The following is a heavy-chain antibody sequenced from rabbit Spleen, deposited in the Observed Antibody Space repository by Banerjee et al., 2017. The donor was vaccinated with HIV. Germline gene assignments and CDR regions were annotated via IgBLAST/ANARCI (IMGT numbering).Heavy chain of an antibody. CDR1: GLDFSSSYW. V-gene: IGHV1S45*01. Sequence: QEQLVEYGGDLVQPEGSLTLTCKASGLDFSSSYWICWVRQAPGKGLEWIACIYVGSGGGTKYASWAKGRFTISKTSSTTVTLEMTSLTVADTATYFCGRGSATMTMVITGYYLSLWGQGTLVTVS. D-gene: IGHD2-1*01. CDR2: IYVGSGGGT. J-gene: IGHJ4*01. CDR3: GRGSATMTMVITGYYLSL.